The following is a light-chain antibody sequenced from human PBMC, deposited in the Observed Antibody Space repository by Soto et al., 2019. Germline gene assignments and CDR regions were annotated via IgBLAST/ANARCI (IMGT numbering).Light chain of an antibody. V-gene: IGKV3-20*01. Sequence: EVVLTQSPGTLSLSPGERATLSCRASQSVRSSYLAWYQQKPGQSPRLLIYGASRRATGIPHRFSGSASGTDFSLTISRLQPEDFAGYYCHQYGTPPNTFGQGTKLEI. J-gene: IGKJ2*01. CDR2: GAS. CDR1: QSVRSSY. CDR3: HQYGTPPNT.